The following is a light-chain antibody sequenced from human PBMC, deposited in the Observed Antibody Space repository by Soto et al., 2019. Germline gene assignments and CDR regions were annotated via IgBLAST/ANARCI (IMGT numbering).Light chain of an antibody. CDR3: QQYGSLSWT. CDR2: GAS. V-gene: IGKV3-20*01. CDR1: QSVSSGY. Sequence: EIVLTQSPGTLSLSLGERATLSCRANQSVSSGYLAWYQQRPGQAPRLLIYGASNSATGIPDRFSGSGSGTYFTLTISSPEPEDFAVYYCQQYGSLSWTFGQGTKVEIK. J-gene: IGKJ1*01.